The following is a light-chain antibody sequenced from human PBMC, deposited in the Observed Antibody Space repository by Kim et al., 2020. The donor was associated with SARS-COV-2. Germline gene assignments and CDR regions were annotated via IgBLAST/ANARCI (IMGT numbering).Light chain of an antibody. CDR1: QSISNSY. CDR2: GAS. CDR3: QQYDSSQYT. V-gene: IGKV3-20*01. Sequence: LSPGERATLACRASQSISNSYVAWYQQKVGQPPRLLIYGASSRATGIPDRFSGSGSGTDFTLTISRLEPEDFAVYYCQQYDSSQYTFGQGTKLEI. J-gene: IGKJ2*01.